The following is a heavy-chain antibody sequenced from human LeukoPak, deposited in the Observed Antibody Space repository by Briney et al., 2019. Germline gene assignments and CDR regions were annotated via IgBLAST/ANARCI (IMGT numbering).Heavy chain of an antibody. D-gene: IGHD3-16*01. CDR3: AKNPGPLRLGELTVPADY. J-gene: IGHJ4*02. CDR1: GFTFSNYG. CDR2: ISYDGSNK. Sequence: GSLRLSCAASGFTFSNYGMHWVRQAPGQGLEWVAVISYDGSNKYYADSVKGRFTISRDNSKNTLYLQMNSLRTEDTAVYYCAKNPGPLRLGELTVPADYLGQGTLVTVSS. V-gene: IGHV3-30*18.